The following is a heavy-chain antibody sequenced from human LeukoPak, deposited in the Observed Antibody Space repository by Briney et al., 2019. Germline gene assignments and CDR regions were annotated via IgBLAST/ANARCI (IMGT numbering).Heavy chain of an antibody. J-gene: IGHJ4*02. CDR2: ISRSSSTI. D-gene: IGHD3-22*01. V-gene: IGHV3-48*04. CDR1: GFTFSGYS. CDR3: VRADHDSLFDY. Sequence: GGSLRLSCAASGFTFSGYSMNWVRQAPGKGLEWVSYISRSSSTIYYADSVKGRFTISRDNPKNSLFLHMNSLRAEDTAVYYCVRADHDSLFDYWGQGTLVTVSS.